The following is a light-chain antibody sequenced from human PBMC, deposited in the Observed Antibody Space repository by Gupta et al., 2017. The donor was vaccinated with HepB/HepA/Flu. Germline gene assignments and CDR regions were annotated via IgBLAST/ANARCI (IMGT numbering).Light chain of an antibody. CDR2: KTS. Sequence: DIRVIQSPSTLSTSVGERVTITCRASEDIKTFLAWYQQQPGKAPKLLIYKTSNRKSGVPSRFRGSGSGTELTLTISSRQHDEYASYYCHQNEKFSRNAFGRGTXVEI. CDR3: HQNEKFSRNA. V-gene: IGKV1-5*03. J-gene: IGKJ4*01. CDR1: EDIKTF.